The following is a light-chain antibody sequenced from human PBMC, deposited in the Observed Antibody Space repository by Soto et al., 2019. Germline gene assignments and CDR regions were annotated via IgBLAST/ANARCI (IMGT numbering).Light chain of an antibody. V-gene: IGKV3-20*01. CDR3: QQYGSSRS. Sequence: ESVLTQSPGTLSLSPGERATLSCRASKIIANTYFAWYQQKPGQAHRLLIYGASNRATGIPDRFSGSGSGTDFPLTSSRLEPEDSAVYCCQQYGSSRSFGPGTKVEIK. CDR2: GAS. CDR1: KIIANTY. J-gene: IGKJ1*01.